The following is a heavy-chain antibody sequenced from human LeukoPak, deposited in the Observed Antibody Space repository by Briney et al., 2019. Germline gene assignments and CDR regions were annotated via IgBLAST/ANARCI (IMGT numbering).Heavy chain of an antibody. V-gene: IGHV3-23*01. CDR1: GFTISGYG. CDR2: ISNTGGST. D-gene: IGHD1-26*01. CDR3: AKGRGTGVTTPGAFDI. Sequence: GGSLRLSCAASGFTISGYGMSWVRQAPGKGLEWVSSISNTGGSTYYADSVKGRFTISRDNSKNTLYLQMNSLRAEDTAVYYCAKGRGTGVTTPGAFDIWGQGTMVTVSS. J-gene: IGHJ3*02.